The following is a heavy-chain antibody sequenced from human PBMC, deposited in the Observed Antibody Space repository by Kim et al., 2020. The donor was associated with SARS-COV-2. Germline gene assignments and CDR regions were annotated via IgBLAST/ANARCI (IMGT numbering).Heavy chain of an antibody. D-gene: IGHD3-22*01. CDR1: GYTFTSYY. V-gene: IGHV1-46*01. CDR3: ARAHDSSGYILEPHYYYYGMDV. Sequence: ASVKVSCKASGYTFTSYYMHWVRQAPGQGLEWMGIINPSGGSTSYAQKFKGRVTMTRDTSTSTVYMELSSLRSEDTAVYYCARAHDSSGYILEPHYYYYGMDVWGQGTTVTVSS. CDR2: INPSGGST. J-gene: IGHJ6*02.